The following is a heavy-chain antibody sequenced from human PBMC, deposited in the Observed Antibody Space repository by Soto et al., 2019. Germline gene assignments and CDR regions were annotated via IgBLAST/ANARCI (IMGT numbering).Heavy chain of an antibody. D-gene: IGHD3-16*01. CDR3: VMVDNYVTPTPQDV. Sequence: QVQLVQSGDEVKKPGASVKVSCKASGYIFVNYGIAWVRQAPGQGLEWMGGISPYTGNTHSETKVQGRLPMTTDTSTSTAYMDLGSLTSDDTAVYYCVMVDNYVTPTPQDVWGQGTTVTVSS. V-gene: IGHV1-18*01. CDR1: GYIFVNYG. J-gene: IGHJ6*02. CDR2: ISPYTGNT.